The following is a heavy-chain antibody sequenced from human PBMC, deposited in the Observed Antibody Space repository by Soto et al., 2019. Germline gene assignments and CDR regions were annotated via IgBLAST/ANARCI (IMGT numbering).Heavy chain of an antibody. CDR3: ARGPRSPTYYYDSSGLSGGFDP. J-gene: IGHJ5*02. CDR1: GYTFTSYY. V-gene: IGHV1-46*01. Sequence: ASVKVSCKASGYTFTSYYMHWVRQAPGQGLEWMGIINPSGGSTSYAQKFQGRVTMTRDTSTSTVYMELSSLRSEDTAVYYCARGPRSPTYYYDSSGLSGGFDPWGQGTLVTVYS. D-gene: IGHD3-22*01. CDR2: INPSGGST.